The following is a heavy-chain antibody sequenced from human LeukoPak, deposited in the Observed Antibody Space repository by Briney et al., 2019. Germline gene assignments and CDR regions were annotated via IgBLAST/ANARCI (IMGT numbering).Heavy chain of an antibody. CDR1: GFTFSSYA. CDR2: ISDSGGNT. Sequence: GGSLRLSCAASGFTFSSYAMSWVRQAPGKGLEWVSTISDSGGNTYYADSVKGRFTISRDNSKNTLYLQMNSLRAEDTALYYFAKEGFRGDLNGGSRHPFGPWGQGTLVTVSS. V-gene: IGHV3-23*01. J-gene: IGHJ5*01. D-gene: IGHD2-15*01. CDR3: AKEGFRGDLNGGSRHPFGP.